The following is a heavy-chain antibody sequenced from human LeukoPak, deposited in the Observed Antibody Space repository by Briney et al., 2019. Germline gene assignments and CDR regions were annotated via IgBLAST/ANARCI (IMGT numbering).Heavy chain of an antibody. Sequence: SETLSLTCTVSGGSISSAAYYWGWVRQPPGKGLDWIGSIYYTGTTYYSPSLQTRATLSFDTSKNQFSLKLTSVTAADTAVYFCARRPIAAGNNWFDPWGQGALVTVSS. V-gene: IGHV4-39*01. D-gene: IGHD6-13*01. CDR3: ARRPIAAGNNWFDP. CDR1: GGSISSAAYY. CDR2: IYYTGTT. J-gene: IGHJ5*02.